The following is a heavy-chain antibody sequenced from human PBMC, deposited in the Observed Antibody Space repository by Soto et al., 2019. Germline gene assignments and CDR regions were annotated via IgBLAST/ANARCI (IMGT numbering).Heavy chain of an antibody. D-gene: IGHD1-26*01. J-gene: IGHJ6*02. CDR1: GSAISSSNW. CDR2: IYHSGST. Sequence: SETQSLTCAVSGSAISSSNWWSWVRQPPGKGLEWIGEIYHSGSTNYNPSLKSRVTISVDKSKNQFSLKLSSVTAADTAVYYCARVSGSYYYGMDVWGQWTTVTVSS. CDR3: ARVSGSYYYGMDV. V-gene: IGHV4-4*02.